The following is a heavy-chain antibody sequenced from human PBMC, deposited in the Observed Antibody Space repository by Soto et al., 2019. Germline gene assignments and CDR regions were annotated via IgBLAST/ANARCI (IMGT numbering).Heavy chain of an antibody. D-gene: IGHD3-22*01. V-gene: IGHV3-23*01. J-gene: IGHJ4*02. CDR2: ISGSGGST. CDR1: GFTFSSYA. Sequence: GGSLRLSCAASGFTFSSYAMSWVRQAPGKGLEWVSAISGSGGSTYYADSVKGRFTISRDNSKNTLYLQMNSLRAEDTAVYYCAKGPRITMILVVITKYYFDYWGQVTLVTVYS. CDR3: AKGPRITMILVVITKYYFDY.